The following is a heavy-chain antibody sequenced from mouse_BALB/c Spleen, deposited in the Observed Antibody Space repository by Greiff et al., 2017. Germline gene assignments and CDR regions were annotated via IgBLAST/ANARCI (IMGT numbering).Heavy chain of an antibody. CDR1: GYSITSDYA. CDR3: ARLGPGAY. V-gene: IGHV3-2*02. J-gene: IGHJ3*01. CDR2: ISYSGST. Sequence: EVQLQESGPGLVKPSQSLSLTCTVTGYSITSDYAWNWIRQFPGNKLEWMGYISYSGSTSYNPSLKSRISITRDTSKNQFFLQLNSVTTEDTATYYCARLGPGAYWGQGTLVTVSA. D-gene: IGHD4-1*01.